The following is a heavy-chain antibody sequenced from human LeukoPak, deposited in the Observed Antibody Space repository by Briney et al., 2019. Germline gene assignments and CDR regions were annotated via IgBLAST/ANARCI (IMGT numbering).Heavy chain of an antibody. D-gene: IGHD2-21*01. CDR1: GFTLSNYA. Sequence: GGSLRLSCAASGFTLSNYAMSWVRQAPGKGLEWVSGISGSGDSTYYADSVKGRSIISRDNSNNTIYLRLSSLRAEDTALYFCAKNGQRGEYELFPDYWGQGALVTVSS. CDR3: AKNGQRGEYELFPDY. J-gene: IGHJ4*02. V-gene: IGHV3-23*01. CDR2: ISGSGDST.